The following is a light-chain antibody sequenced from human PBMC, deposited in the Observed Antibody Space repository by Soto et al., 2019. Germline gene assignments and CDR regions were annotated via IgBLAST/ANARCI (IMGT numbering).Light chain of an antibody. CDR1: QSVSSSY. V-gene: IGKV3-20*01. Sequence: EIVLTQSPGTLSLSPGERATLSCRASQSVSSSYLAWYQQKPGQAPRLLIYGASSRATGIPDRFSGSGSGTDFTLTIGRLEPEDFATYYCQQYNSYSPGTFGQGTKVVIK. CDR2: GAS. CDR3: QQYNSYSPGT. J-gene: IGKJ1*01.